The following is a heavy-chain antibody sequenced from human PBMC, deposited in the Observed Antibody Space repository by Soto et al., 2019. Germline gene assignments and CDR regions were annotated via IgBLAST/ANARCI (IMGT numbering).Heavy chain of an antibody. D-gene: IGHD4-17*01. CDR3: ARDLSRPDYGDYVFQH. CDR1: GGTFSSYT. CDR2: IIPILGIA. Sequence: GASVKVSCKASGGTFSSYTISWVRQAPGQGLEWMGRIIPILGIANYAQKFQGRVTITADKSTSTAYMELSSLRSEDTAVYYCARDLSRPDYGDYVFQHWGQGTLVTVSS. V-gene: IGHV1-69*04. J-gene: IGHJ1*01.